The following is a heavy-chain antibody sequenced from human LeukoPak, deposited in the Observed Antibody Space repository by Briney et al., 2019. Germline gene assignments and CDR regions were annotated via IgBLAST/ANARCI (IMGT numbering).Heavy chain of an antibody. V-gene: IGHV3-48*01. J-gene: IGHJ4*02. D-gene: IGHD3-22*01. CDR1: GFTFSSHS. CDR3: AKGENYYDSTWGAFDY. Sequence: GGSLRLSCAASGFTFSSHSMNWVRQAPGKGLEWLSYITPSGVTMSNSDSVKGRFTISRDNSKNTLYLQMNSLRAEDTAVYYCAKGENYYDSTWGAFDYWGQGTLVTVSS. CDR2: ITPSGVTM.